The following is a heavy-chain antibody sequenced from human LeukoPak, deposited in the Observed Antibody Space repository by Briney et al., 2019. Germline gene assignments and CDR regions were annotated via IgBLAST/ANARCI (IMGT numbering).Heavy chain of an antibody. V-gene: IGHV3-7*01. D-gene: IGHD3-16*01. J-gene: IGHJ4*02. CDR2: INQDGSEK. Sequence: GGSLRLSCAASGFTFSNYWMSWVRQAPGEGLEWVANINQDGSEKYYVDSVKGRFTISRDNGKKSLSLEMNSPRAEDTAVYYCARADYYGRILDHWGQGTLVPVSS. CDR1: GFTFSNYW. CDR3: ARADYYGRILDH.